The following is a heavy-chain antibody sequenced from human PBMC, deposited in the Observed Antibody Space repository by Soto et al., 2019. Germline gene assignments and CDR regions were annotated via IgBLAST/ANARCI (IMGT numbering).Heavy chain of an antibody. V-gene: IGHV4-59*08. J-gene: IGHJ4*02. D-gene: IGHD3-22*01. CDR3: ARHDDCSSGYMGY. Sequence: SETLSLTCTVSGGSISSYYWSWIRQPPGKGLEWIGYIYYSGSTNYNPSLKSRVTISVDTSKNQFSLKLSSVTAADTAVYYCARHDDCSSGYMGYWGQGTLVTVSS. CDR2: IYYSGST. CDR1: GGSISSYY.